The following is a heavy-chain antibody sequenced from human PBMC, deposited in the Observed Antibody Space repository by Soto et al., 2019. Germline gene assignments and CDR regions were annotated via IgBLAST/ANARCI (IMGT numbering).Heavy chain of an antibody. D-gene: IGHD2-15*01. CDR2: ISGSGGST. CDR3: AKFLGVVEYCSGGSCWDYGMDV. Sequence: GGSLRLSCAASGFTFSSYAMSWVRQAPGKGLEWVSAISGSGGSTYYADSVKGRFTISRDNSKNTLYLQMNSLRAEDTAVYYCAKFLGVVEYCSGGSCWDYGMDVWGQGTTVTVSS. V-gene: IGHV3-23*01. CDR1: GFTFSSYA. J-gene: IGHJ6*02.